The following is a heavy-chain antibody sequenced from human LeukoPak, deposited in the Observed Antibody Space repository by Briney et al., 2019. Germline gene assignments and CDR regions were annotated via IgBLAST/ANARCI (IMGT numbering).Heavy chain of an antibody. CDR3: ARGGLRYFDWLDYYYYMDV. D-gene: IGHD3-9*01. CDR2: MNPNSGNT. V-gene: IGHV1-8*01. Sequence: RASVKVSCKASGYTFTSYDINWVRQATGQGLEWMGWMNPNSGNTGYAQKFQGRVTMTRNTSISTAYMELSSLRSEDTAVYYCARGGLRYFDWLDYYYYMDVWGKGTTVTISS. CDR1: GYTFTSYD. J-gene: IGHJ6*03.